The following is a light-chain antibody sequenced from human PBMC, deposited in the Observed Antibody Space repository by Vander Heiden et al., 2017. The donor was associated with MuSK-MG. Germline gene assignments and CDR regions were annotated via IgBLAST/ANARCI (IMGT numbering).Light chain of an antibody. CDR2: AAS. J-gene: IGKJ2*01. CDR1: QSISNF. CDR3: QPSDNTPYT. V-gene: IGKV1-39*01. Sequence: DIQMTQSPSSLSASVGDRVTITCRASQSISNFLNWYQQKPGKAPNLLIYAASSLQSGVPSRFSGSGSGTDFTLTISRLQPEDFVTYYCQPSDNTPYTFGQGTKLEIK.